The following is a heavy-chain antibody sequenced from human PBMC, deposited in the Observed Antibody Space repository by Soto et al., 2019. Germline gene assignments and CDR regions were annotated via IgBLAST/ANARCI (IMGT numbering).Heavy chain of an antibody. J-gene: IGHJ5*02. V-gene: IGHV1-69*02. CDR3: ARGGYCSSTSCPTPKFDP. CDR2: IIPILGIA. D-gene: IGHD2-2*01. Sequence: SVKVSCKASGGTFSSYTISWVRQAPGQGLEWMGRIIPILGIANYAQKFQGRVTITADKSTSTAYMELSSLRSEDTAVYYCARGGYCSSTSCPTPKFDPWGQGTLVTVSS. CDR1: GGTFSSYT.